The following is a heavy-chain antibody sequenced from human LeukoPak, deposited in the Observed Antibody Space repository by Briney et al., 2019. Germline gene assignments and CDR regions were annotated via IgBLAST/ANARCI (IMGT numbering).Heavy chain of an antibody. D-gene: IGHD5-24*01. J-gene: IGHJ4*02. CDR3: AGRRDEYGSYFDY. Sequence: SETLSLTCTVSGGSISSTGHYWGWIRQPPGTGLEWLGSIYYSGITDYNPSLRSRVTISLDTSNNQVSLKLNSVTAADTAVYYCAGRRDEYGSYFDYWGQGTLVTVSS. CDR1: GGSISSTGHY. CDR2: IYYSGIT. V-gene: IGHV4-39*01.